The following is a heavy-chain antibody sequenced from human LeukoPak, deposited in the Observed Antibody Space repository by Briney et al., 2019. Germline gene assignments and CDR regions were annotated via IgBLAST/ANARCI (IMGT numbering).Heavy chain of an antibody. V-gene: IGHV3-48*02. J-gene: IGHJ3*02. CDR3: AKDMKWFGELGNDAFDI. D-gene: IGHD3-10*01. Sequence: SGGSLRLSCAASGFTFSSYSMNWVRQAPGKGLEWVSYISSSSSTIYYADSVKGRFTISRDNSYNTVSLQMNSLRDEDTGVYYCAKDMKWFGELGNDAFDIWGQGTMVTVSS. CDR1: GFTFSSYS. CDR2: ISSSSSTI.